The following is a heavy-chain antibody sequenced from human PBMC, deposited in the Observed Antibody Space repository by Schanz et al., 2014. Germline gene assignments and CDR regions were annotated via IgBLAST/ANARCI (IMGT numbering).Heavy chain of an antibody. D-gene: IGHD3-9*01. CDR2: ISGSGGST. CDR3: AYYDVLTGFDY. J-gene: IGHJ4*02. Sequence: EVQLVESGGGLVQPGGSLKLSCAASGFTFSASAMHWVRQAPGQGLEWVSAISGSGGSTYYADSVKGRFTISRDNSKNTLYLQINNLRAEDTAVYYCAYYDVLTGFDYWGQGTQVTVSS. CDR1: GFTFSASA. V-gene: IGHV3-23*04.